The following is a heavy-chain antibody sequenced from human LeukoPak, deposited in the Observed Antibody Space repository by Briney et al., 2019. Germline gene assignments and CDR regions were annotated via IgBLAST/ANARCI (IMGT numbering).Heavy chain of an antibody. Sequence: KPSETLSLTCTVSGDSIGSYYWSWIRQPPGKGLEWIGYIYFSGSTKYNPSLKSRVTTSVDTSKNQFSLKLISVTAADTAVYYCARDEGIYYGSANKEWGQGTLVTVSS. V-gene: IGHV4-59*01. CDR1: GDSIGSYY. CDR3: ARDEGIYYGSANKE. J-gene: IGHJ4*02. CDR2: IYFSGST. D-gene: IGHD3-10*01.